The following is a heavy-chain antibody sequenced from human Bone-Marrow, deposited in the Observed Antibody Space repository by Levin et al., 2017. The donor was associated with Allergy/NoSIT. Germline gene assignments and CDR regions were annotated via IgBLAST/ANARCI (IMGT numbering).Heavy chain of an antibody. V-gene: IGHV4-34*01. J-gene: IGHJ6*02. D-gene: IGHD3-22*01. CDR2: INHSGST. CDR3: ARGRGYYDSSGYHHYYYYGMDV. CDR1: GGSFSGYY. Sequence: SETLSLTCAVYGGSFSGYYWSWIRQPPGKGLEWIGEINHSGSTNYNPSLKSRVTISVDTSKNQFSLKLSSVTAADTAVYYCARGRGYYDSSGYHHYYYYGMDVWGQGTTVTVSS.